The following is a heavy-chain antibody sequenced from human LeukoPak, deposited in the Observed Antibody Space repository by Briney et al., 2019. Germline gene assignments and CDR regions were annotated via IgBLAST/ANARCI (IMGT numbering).Heavy chain of an antibody. J-gene: IGHJ4*02. Sequence: SETLSLTCAVSGYSISSGYYWGWIRQPPGKGPQWIGSIYHSGSAYYNPSLRSRVTISLDTSKNQFSLRLSSVTAADTAVYYCARPVNPNAIVGSFDYWGQGTLVTVYS. CDR3: ARPVNPNAIVGSFDY. V-gene: IGHV4-38-2*01. D-gene: IGHD1-26*01. CDR1: GYSISSGYY. CDR2: IYHSGSA.